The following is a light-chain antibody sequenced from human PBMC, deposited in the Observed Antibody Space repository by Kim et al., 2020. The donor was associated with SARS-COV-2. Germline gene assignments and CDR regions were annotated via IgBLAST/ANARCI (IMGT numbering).Light chain of an antibody. Sequence: SPGERATLSFRSSPSITNSFLAWYQPKPGHGPRLLIYAASSRASGIPDRFSGSGSGTDFTLSITRLEPEDFAVFYCQQYGSSPRTFGHGTKVDIK. V-gene: IGKV3-20*01. CDR2: AAS. J-gene: IGKJ1*01. CDR1: PSITNSF. CDR3: QQYGSSPRT.